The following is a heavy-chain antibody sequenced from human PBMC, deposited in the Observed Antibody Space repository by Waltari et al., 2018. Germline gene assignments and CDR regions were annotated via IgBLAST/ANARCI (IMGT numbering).Heavy chain of an antibody. D-gene: IGHD2-15*01. CDR3: ARERRVDGVVDYDY. CDR2: INPRSGVT. J-gene: IGHJ4*02. V-gene: IGHV1-2*02. CDR1: GYTFTDYF. Sequence: QVQLVQCGAEVRKPGASVRVSCKASGYTFTDYFLHWFRHAPGQRREWMGWINPRSGVTSYAQKFQSRVTMTRDRSFGTVYIDLSSLKSDDTGLYYCARERRVDGVVDYDYWGQGTLVTVSS.